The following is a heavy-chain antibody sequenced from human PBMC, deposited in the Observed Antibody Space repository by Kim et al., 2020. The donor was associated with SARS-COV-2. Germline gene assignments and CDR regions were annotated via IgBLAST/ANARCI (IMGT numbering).Heavy chain of an antibody. Sequence: GGSLRLSCAASGFSVSTNDMAWVRQAPERGPEWDSIISARGTIYYADSVEGRFTISRDNSKNTLHLQMKSLTAEDSAVYFFAREEGPLDFWGQGSLVTVS. CDR1: GFSVSTND. CDR3: AREEGPLDF. J-gene: IGHJ4*02. CDR2: ISARGTI. V-gene: IGHV3-53*01.